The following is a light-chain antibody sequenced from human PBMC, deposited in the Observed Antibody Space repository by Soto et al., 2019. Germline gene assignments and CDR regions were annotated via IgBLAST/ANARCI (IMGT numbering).Light chain of an antibody. CDR3: QQYNDWPLT. CDR1: QSVSTN. V-gene: IGKV3-15*01. CDR2: GAS. Sequence: EIVMTQSPATLSASPGERASLSCRASQSVSTNLAWYQQKPARAPRLLIYGASTRATGIPGRFSGGGSGTEFTLTISSLQSADFAVYYCQQYNDWPLTFDGGTKVDIK. J-gene: IGKJ4*01.